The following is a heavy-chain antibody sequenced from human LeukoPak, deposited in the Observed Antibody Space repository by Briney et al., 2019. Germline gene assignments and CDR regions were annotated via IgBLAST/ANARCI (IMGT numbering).Heavy chain of an antibody. Sequence: GGSLRLSCAASGFTFSSYPLNWVRQAPGKGLEWVSSISTSNTYIYYADSLQGRFTISRDNAKNSLYLQMNSLRAEDTAVYYCARLGKLWFGEPTGTDYWGQGTLVTVSS. J-gene: IGHJ4*02. CDR1: GFTFSSYP. CDR3: ARLGKLWFGEPTGTDY. CDR2: ISTSNTYI. V-gene: IGHV3-21*01. D-gene: IGHD3-10*01.